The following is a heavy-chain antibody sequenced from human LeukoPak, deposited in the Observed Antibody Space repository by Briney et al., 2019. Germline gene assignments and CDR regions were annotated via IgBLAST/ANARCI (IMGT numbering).Heavy chain of an antibody. CDR3: AKRSMTTIYFDY. D-gene: IGHD5-24*01. CDR1: GFTFSNYE. V-gene: IGHV3-48*03. Sequence: AGGSLRLSCAASGFTFSNYEINWVRQAPGRGLEWISYISGSGTSIYHANSVKGRFTISRDNSQNTLYLQMNSLRAEDTAVYYCAKRSMTTIYFDYWGQGTLVTVSS. CDR2: ISGSGTSI. J-gene: IGHJ4*02.